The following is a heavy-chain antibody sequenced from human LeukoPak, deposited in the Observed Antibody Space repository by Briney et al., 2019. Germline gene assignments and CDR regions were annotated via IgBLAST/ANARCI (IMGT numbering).Heavy chain of an antibody. CDR1: GGTFSSYA. J-gene: IGHJ3*02. CDR3: ARGETTVTNLGAFGI. D-gene: IGHD4-17*01. Sequence: GASVKVSCKASGGTFSSYAISWVRQAPGQGLEWMGWINPNSGGTNYAQKFQGWVTMTRDTSISTAYMELSRLRSDDTAVYYCARGETTVTNLGAFGIWGQGTMVTVSS. CDR2: INPNSGGT. V-gene: IGHV1-2*04.